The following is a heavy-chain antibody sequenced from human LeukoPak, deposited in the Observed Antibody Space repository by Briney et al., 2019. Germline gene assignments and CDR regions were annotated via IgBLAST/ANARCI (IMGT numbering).Heavy chain of an antibody. D-gene: IGHD3-22*01. J-gene: IGHJ4*02. Sequence: GGTLRLSCAASGFTLSSSGMHWVRQAPGKGLEWVAFIRYDGGNVHYGDSVKGRFTISGDNSKNTLYLQINSLRAEDTAVYYCAKDSYDSTGYYIEGFEYWGQGTLVTVSS. V-gene: IGHV3-30*02. CDR3: AKDSYDSTGYYIEGFEY. CDR2: IRYDGGNV. CDR1: GFTLSSSG.